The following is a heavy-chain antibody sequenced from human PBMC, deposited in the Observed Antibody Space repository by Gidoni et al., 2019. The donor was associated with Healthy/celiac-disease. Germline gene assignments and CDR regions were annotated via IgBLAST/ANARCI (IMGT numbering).Heavy chain of an antibody. CDR1: GGSISSYY. V-gene: IGHV4-59*01. D-gene: IGHD2-21*02. CDR2: IYYSGST. J-gene: IGHJ3*02. Sequence: QVQLQESGPGLVKPSETLSLTCTVSGGSISSYYWSWIRQPPGKGLEWIGYIYYSGSTNYNPSLKSRVTISVDTSKNQFSLKLSSVTAADTAVYYCARDLCGGDCPDAFDIWGQGTMVTVSS. CDR3: ARDLCGGDCPDAFDI.